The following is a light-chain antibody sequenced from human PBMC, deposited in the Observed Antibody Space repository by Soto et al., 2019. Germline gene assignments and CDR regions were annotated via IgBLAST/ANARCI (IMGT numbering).Light chain of an antibody. V-gene: IGLV3-21*02. CDR1: NIGNKR. CDR2: NDA. Sequence: SYELTQPPSVSVAPGQTARITCGGNNIGNKRVHWYQQKPGRAPVLVVYNDADRPSGIPERFSGSNSGNTATLTISRVEAGDEADYYCQVWDSSGDWIFGGGTKVTVL. J-gene: IGLJ2*01. CDR3: QVWDSSGDWI.